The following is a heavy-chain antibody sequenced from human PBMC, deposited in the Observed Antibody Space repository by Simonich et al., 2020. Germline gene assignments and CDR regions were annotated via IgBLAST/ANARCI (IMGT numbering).Heavy chain of an antibody. V-gene: IGHV1-2*06. Sequence: QVQLVQSGAEVKKPGASVTVSCKASGYTFTGYYMHWVRQAPGQGLGRMRRINPNRGGTNYAQKVQGRGTMTRDTSISTAYMELSRLRSDDTAVYYCATGIAARYYYYGMDVWCQGTTVTVSS. CDR2: INPNRGGT. J-gene: IGHJ6*02. CDR3: ATGIAARYYYYGMDV. CDR1: GYTFTGYY. D-gene: IGHD6-6*01.